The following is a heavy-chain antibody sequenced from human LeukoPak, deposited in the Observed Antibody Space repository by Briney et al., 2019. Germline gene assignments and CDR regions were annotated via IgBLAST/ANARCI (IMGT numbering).Heavy chain of an antibody. CDR3: ARAWGIFGVAPFDP. V-gene: IGHV3-11*01. CDR1: GFTFSDYY. J-gene: IGHJ5*02. CDR2: ISSSGSTI. Sequence: PGGSLRLSCAASGFTFSDYYMSWIRQAPGKGLGWVSYISSSGSTIYYADSVKGRFTISRDNTKNSLYLQMNSLRAEDTAVYYCARAWGIFGVAPFDPWGQGTLVTVSS. D-gene: IGHD3-3*01.